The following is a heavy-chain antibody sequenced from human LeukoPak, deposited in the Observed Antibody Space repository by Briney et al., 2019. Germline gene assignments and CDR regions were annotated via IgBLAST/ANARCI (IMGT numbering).Heavy chain of an antibody. CDR1: GFTFSSYA. J-gene: IGHJ4*02. CDR2: ISYDGSNK. CDR3: AKALSRGGNLMDAAYFDY. V-gene: IGHV3-30*04. Sequence: PGRSLRLSCAASGFTFSSYAMHWVRQAPGKGLEWVAVISYDGSNKYYADSVKGRFTISRDNSKNTLYLQMNSLRAEDTAVYYCAKALSRGGNLMDAAYFDYWGQGTLVTVSS. D-gene: IGHD3-10*01.